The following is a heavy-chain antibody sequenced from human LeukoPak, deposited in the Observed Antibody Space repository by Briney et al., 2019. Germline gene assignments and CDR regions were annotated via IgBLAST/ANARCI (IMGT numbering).Heavy chain of an antibody. J-gene: IGHJ4*02. CDR2: ISSDGSSR. V-gene: IGHV3-74*01. CDR3: ARDCSGGSCYRVGY. Sequence: GGSLRLSCAASGFTFSSYWMHWVRHVLGKGLVWVSRISSDGSSRTYADSVKGRFTISRDNGNNTLYLQMNSLRVDDTAVYYCARDCSGGSCYRVGYWGQGTLVTVSS. D-gene: IGHD2-15*01. CDR1: GFTFSSYW.